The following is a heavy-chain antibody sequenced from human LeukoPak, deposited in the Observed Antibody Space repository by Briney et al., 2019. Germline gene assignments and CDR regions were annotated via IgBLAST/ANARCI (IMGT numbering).Heavy chain of an antibody. J-gene: IGHJ4*02. CDR2: IIPIFGTA. V-gene: IGHV1-69*13. D-gene: IGHD6-13*01. Sequence: ASVKVSLKASGGTFSSYAISWVRQAPGQGLEWMGGIIPIFGTANYAQKFQGRVTITADESTSTAYMELSSLRSEDTAVYYCARGDLAAASTLDYWGQGTLVTVSS. CDR1: GGTFSSYA. CDR3: ARGDLAAASTLDY.